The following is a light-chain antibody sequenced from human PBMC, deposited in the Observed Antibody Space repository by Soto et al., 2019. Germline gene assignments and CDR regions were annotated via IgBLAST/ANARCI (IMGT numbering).Light chain of an antibody. Sequence: DIQMTQSPSTLSASVGDRVTITCRASQSISSWLAWYQQKPGKAPKLLIYDASSLESGVPSRFSGSGSGTEFTLTISSLQPDDFATYYCQHLNSYPITFGQGTRLEIK. CDR1: QSISSW. CDR3: QHLNSYPIT. V-gene: IGKV1-5*01. J-gene: IGKJ5*01. CDR2: DAS.